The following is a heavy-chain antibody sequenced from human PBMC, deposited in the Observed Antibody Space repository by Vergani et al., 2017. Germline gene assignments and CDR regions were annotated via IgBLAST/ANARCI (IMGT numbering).Heavy chain of an antibody. D-gene: IGHD2-8*01. V-gene: IGHV4-34*01. Sequence: QVQLQEWGAGLLKTSETLSLTCGVSGGSFSDYYWSWIRQAPGMGLEWIGEVNHGGSTNYNPSLKSRVSISVDTSKNQFSLKLSSVNAADTAVYYCARQRPKYCTNGVCNSGWFDPWGQGTLVTVSS. CDR1: GGSFSDYY. J-gene: IGHJ5*02. CDR3: ARQRPKYCTNGVCNSGWFDP. CDR2: VNHGGST.